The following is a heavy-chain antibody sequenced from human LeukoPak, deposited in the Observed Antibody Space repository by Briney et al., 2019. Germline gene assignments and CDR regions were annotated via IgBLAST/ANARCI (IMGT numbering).Heavy chain of an antibody. J-gene: IGHJ4*02. D-gene: IGHD1-26*01. Sequence: PGGSLRLSCAASGFSVSSNYMSWVRQAPGKGLEWVSVIYGGGTTYYADSVKGRFTISRDNSRNTLYLQMNSLRAEDAALYYCAKGLSHVGATTSGEVDYWGQGTLVTVSS. V-gene: IGHV3-53*01. CDR1: GFSVSSNY. CDR2: IYGGGTT. CDR3: AKGLSHVGATTSGEVDY.